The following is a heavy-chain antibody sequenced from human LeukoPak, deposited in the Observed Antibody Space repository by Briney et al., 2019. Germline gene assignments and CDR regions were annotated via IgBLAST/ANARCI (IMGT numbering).Heavy chain of an antibody. CDR3: ARENYDFWSGSRVGWFDP. CDR1: GDSVFSNSAA. J-gene: IGHJ5*02. Sequence: ASQTLSLTCAISGDSVFSNSAAWNWIRQSPSRGLEWLGRTYYRSKWYNDYAVSVKSRITINADTSKNQFSLQLNSVTAADTAVYYCARENYDFWSGSRVGWFDPWGQGTLVTVSS. D-gene: IGHD3-3*01. V-gene: IGHV6-1*01. CDR2: TYYRSKWYN.